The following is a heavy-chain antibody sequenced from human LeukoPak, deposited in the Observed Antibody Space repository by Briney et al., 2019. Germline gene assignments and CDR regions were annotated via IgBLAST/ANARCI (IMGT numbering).Heavy chain of an antibody. CDR3: ATNPYGSGSPSDY. V-gene: IGHV3-21*01. Sequence: GGSLRLSCAASGFTFSSYSMNWVRQAPGKGLEWVSSISSSSSYIYYADSVKGRFTISRDNAKNSLYLQMNSLRAEDTAVYYCATNPYGSGSPSDYWGQGTLVTVSS. CDR1: GFTFSSYS. D-gene: IGHD3-10*01. CDR2: ISSSSSYI. J-gene: IGHJ4*02.